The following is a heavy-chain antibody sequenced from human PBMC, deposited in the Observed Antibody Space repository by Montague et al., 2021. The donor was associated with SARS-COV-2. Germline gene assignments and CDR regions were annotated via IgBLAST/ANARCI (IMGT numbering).Heavy chain of an antibody. J-gene: IGHJ3*02. CDR3: AKVAGSHDTFDI. V-gene: IGHV4-39*01. D-gene: IGHD6-19*01. Sequence: SETLSLTCTVSGGSISSSSYYWGWIRQPPGKGLEWIGSIYYSGGTYYNPSLKSRVTISVDTSKNQFSLKLSSVTAADTAVYYCAKVAGSHDTFDIWGRGTMVTVSS. CDR2: IYYSGGT. CDR1: GGSISSSSYY.